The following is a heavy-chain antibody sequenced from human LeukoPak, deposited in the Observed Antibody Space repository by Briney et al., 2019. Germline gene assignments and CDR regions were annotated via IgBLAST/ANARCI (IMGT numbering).Heavy chain of an antibody. V-gene: IGHV3-23*01. J-gene: IGHJ4*02. CDR3: AKRYCSGGTCYPLDY. CDR1: GFTFSSYG. Sequence: GGSLRLSCAASGFTFSSYGLHWVRQAPGKGLEWVSAISGSGGSTYYADSVKGRFTISRDNSKNTLFMQMNSLRAEDTAVYYCAKRYCSGGTCYPLDYWGQGTLVTVSS. CDR2: ISGSGGST. D-gene: IGHD2-15*01.